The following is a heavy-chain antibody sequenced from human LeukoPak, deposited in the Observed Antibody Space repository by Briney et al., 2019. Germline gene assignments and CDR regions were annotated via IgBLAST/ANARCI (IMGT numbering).Heavy chain of an antibody. Sequence: GESLKISCKGSGYSFTSYWIGWVRQMPGKGLEWMGIIYPGDSDTRHSPSFQGQVTISADKSISTAYLQWSSLKASDTAMYYCARCGYDSSTIKCYFDYWGQGTLVTVSS. D-gene: IGHD3-22*01. J-gene: IGHJ4*02. CDR1: GYSFTSYW. CDR3: ARCGYDSSTIKCYFDY. CDR2: IYPGDSDT. V-gene: IGHV5-51*01.